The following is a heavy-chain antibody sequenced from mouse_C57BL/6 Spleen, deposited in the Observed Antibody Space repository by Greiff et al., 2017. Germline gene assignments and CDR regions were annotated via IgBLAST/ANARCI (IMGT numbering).Heavy chain of an antibody. CDR1: GFTFSDYG. J-gene: IGHJ2*01. V-gene: IGHV5-17*01. Sequence: EVQLVESGGGLVKPGGSLKLSCAASGFTFSDYGMHWVRQAPEKGLEWVGYISRGSSTINYADKVKGRFTMSVDNANSTPFMQLTSLRSEDTAMYYCARRNSYYDFDYWGQGTTLTVSS. D-gene: IGHD1-1*01. CDR3: ARRNSYYDFDY. CDR2: ISRGSSTI.